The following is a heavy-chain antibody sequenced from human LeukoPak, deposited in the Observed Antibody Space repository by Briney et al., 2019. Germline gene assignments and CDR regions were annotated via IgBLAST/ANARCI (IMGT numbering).Heavy chain of an antibody. CDR3: AKDWYGEDS. Sequence: GGSLRLSCAASGFTFSSYDMSWVRQAPRKGLEWVSSVSGSGSRTYYADSVKGRFTISRDNSKNTLYLQMNSLRGEDTAVYYCAKDWYGEDSWGQGTLVTVSS. CDR2: VSGSGSRT. J-gene: IGHJ4*02. CDR1: GFTFSSYD. D-gene: IGHD3-10*01. V-gene: IGHV3-23*01.